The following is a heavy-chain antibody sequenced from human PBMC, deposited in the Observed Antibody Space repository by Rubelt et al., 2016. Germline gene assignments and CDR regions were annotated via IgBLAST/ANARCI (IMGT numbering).Heavy chain of an antibody. D-gene: IGHD5-18*01. CDR1: TFTGYY. CDR2: INPNSGGT. J-gene: IGHJ4*02. CDR3: ASGREYSYGYFDY. Sequence: TFTGYYLHWVRQAPGQGLEWMGWINPNSGGTNYAQKFQGRVTMTRDTSISTAYMELSTLRSDDTAVYYCASGREYSYGYFDYWGQGTLVTVSS. V-gene: IGHV1-2*02.